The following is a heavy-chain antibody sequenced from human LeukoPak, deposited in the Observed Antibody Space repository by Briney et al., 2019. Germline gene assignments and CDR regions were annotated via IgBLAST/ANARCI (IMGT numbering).Heavy chain of an antibody. J-gene: IGHJ3*02. CDR2: IHYSGTT. CDR3: ARHEWGITNAFDI. V-gene: IGHV4-39*01. D-gene: IGHD1-14*01. Sequence: PSETLSLTCTVSGGSFSSSDYYWGWIRQPPGKGLEWIGSIHYSGTTYYNPSLKSRVTISVDTSKKQFSLKLRSVTAADTAVYYCARHEWGITNAFDIWGQGTMVTVSS. CDR1: GGSFSSSDYY.